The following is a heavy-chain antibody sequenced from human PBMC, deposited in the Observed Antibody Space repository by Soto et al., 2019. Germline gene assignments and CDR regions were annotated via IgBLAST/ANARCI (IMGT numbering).Heavy chain of an antibody. CDR3: ARGHYGMGV. CDR2: ISTSSSDT. Sequence: GGSLRLSCAASGFTFRDYYMSWIRQAPGKGLEWVSYISTSSSDTNHADSVKGRFTISRDNARNSLYLQMNSLRAEDTAVYYCARGHYGMGVWGQGTTVTVSS. CDR1: GFTFRDYY. J-gene: IGHJ6*02. V-gene: IGHV3-11*06.